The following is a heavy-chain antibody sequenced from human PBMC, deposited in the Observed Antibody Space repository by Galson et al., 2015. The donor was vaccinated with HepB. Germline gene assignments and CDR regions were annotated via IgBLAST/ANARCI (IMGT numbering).Heavy chain of an antibody. CDR3: ARWDAYNPSSRYYFDY. CDR1: GFTVSYNY. J-gene: IGHJ4*02. CDR2: ISGSGGYT. Sequence: SLRLSCAVSGFTVSYNYMSWVRQAPGKGLEWVSAISGSGGYTYFADSVKGRFTISRDNSKNTLYLQMNSLRAEDTAVYYCARWDAYNPSSRYYFDYWGQGTLVTVSS. V-gene: IGHV3-23*01. D-gene: IGHD5-24*01.